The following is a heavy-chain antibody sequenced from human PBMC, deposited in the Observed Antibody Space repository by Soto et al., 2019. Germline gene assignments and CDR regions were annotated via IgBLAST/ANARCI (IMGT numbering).Heavy chain of an antibody. V-gene: IGHV3-48*01. D-gene: IGHD2-2*01. CDR3: ARGSAMSRVADYYYYMDV. J-gene: IGHJ6*03. Sequence: PGGSLRLSCAASGFTFSSYSMNWVRQAPGKGLEWVSYISSSSSSIYYADSVKGRFTISRDNAKNSLYLQMNSLRAEDTAVYYCARGSAMSRVADYYYYMDVWGKGTLVTVSS. CDR2: ISSSSSSI. CDR1: GFTFSSYS.